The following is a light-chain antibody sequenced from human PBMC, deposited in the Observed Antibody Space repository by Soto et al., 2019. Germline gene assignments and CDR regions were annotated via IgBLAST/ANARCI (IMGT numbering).Light chain of an antibody. Sequence: DIQTTQFPSSLSASLGDRVTILGRAGQSISRYLNWYQQKPGKAPNLLIYVASSLQSEVPSRFSGSGSGTDFTLTITSLQPEDFATYYCQQSYGTPITFGQGTRLEIK. CDR2: VAS. CDR1: QSISRY. V-gene: IGKV1-39*01. J-gene: IGKJ5*01. CDR3: QQSYGTPIT.